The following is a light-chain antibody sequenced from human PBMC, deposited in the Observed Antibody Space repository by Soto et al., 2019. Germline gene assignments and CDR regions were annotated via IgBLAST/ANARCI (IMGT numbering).Light chain of an antibody. CDR3: QSYDTRLSGYV. CDR1: SSNIGAGYD. Sequence: QSVLTQSPSVSGAPGQRVTLSCTGSSSNIGAGYDVHWYQQLPGAAPKLLIYDNNNRPSGVPDRFSGSKSGASASLAITGLQAEDEADYYCQSYDTRLSGYVFXTGTKVTVL. J-gene: IGLJ1*01. V-gene: IGLV1-40*01. CDR2: DNN.